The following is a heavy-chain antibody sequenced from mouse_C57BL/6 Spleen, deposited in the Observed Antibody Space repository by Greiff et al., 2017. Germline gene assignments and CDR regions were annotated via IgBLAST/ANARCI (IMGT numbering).Heavy chain of an antibody. Sequence: EVQLQQSGPELVKPGASVKISCKASGYSFTGYYMNWVRQSPEKSLEWIGEINPSTGGTTYNQKFKAKATLTVDKSSSTAYMQLKSLTSEDSAVYYCARGDSIAMDYWGQGTSVTVSS. V-gene: IGHV1-42*01. J-gene: IGHJ4*01. D-gene: IGHD3-3*01. CDR3: ARGDSIAMDY. CDR1: GYSFTGYY. CDR2: INPSTGGT.